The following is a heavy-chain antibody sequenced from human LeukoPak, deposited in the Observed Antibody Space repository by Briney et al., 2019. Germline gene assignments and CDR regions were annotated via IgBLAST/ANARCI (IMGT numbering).Heavy chain of an antibody. J-gene: IGHJ4*02. V-gene: IGHV3-15*01. CDR3: ITIVVVTAALTDY. D-gene: IGHD2-21*02. CDR2: IKSKTDGGTT. Sequence: GGSLRLSCAASGFTFSNAWMSWVRQAPGKGLEWVGRIKSKTDGGTTDYAAPVKGRFTISRDDSKNTLYLQMNSLKTEDTAVYYCITIVVVTAALTDYGGQGTLVTVSS. CDR1: GFTFSNAW.